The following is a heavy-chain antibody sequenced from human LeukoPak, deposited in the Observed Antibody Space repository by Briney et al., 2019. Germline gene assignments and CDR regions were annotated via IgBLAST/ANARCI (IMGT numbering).Heavy chain of an antibody. Sequence: PGGSLRLSCAASGFTVRDYAMHWVRQAPGKGLEYVSAISSNGGSTYYANSVKGRFTISRDNSKNTLYLQMGSLRVEDMAVYYCARASSGWYGYWGQGTLVTVSS. J-gene: IGHJ4*02. CDR2: ISSNGGST. D-gene: IGHD6-19*01. CDR1: GFTVRDYA. V-gene: IGHV3-64*01. CDR3: ARASSGWYGY.